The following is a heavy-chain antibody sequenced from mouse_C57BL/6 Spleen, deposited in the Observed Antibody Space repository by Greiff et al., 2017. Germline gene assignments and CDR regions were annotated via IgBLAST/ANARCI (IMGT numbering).Heavy chain of an antibody. D-gene: IGHD1-1*01. Sequence: VQLQQSGAELVKPGASVKLSCTASGFNIKDYYMHWVKQRTEQGLEWIGRIDPEDGDTKYAPKFQGKATITADTSSNTAYLQLSSLTSEDTAVYYCARCYYGRSYSWFAYWGQGTLVTVSA. V-gene: IGHV14-2*01. CDR3: ARCYYGRSYSWFAY. J-gene: IGHJ3*01. CDR1: GFNIKDYY. CDR2: IDPEDGDT.